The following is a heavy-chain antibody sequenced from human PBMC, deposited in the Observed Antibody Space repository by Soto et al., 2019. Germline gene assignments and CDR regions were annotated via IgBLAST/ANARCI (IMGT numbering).Heavy chain of an antibody. D-gene: IGHD2-2*01. J-gene: IGHJ4*02. CDR3: ARVSCSSTSCYLAQYYGPVRDFPDRGFDY. Sequence: SETLSLTCTVSGGSISSGGYYWSWIRQHPGKGLEWIGYIYYSGSTYYNPSLKSRVTISVDTSKNQFSLKLSSVTAADTAGYYCARVSCSSTSCYLAQYYGPVRDFPDRGFDYWGQGTLVTVSS. CDR2: IYYSGST. V-gene: IGHV4-31*03. CDR1: GGSISSGGYY.